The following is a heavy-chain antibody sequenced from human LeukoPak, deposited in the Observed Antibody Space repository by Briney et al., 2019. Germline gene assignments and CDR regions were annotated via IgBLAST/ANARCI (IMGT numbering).Heavy chain of an antibody. CDR2: IIPIFGTA. J-gene: IGHJ4*02. V-gene: IGHV1-69*05. Sequence: GASVKVSCKASGGTFSSYAISWVRQAPGQGLEWMGGIIPIFGTANYAQKFQGRVTITTDESTNTAYMELSRLRSDDTAVYYCVRGRGDSSGYYYVSDDYWGQGTLVTVSS. D-gene: IGHD3-22*01. CDR1: GGTFSSYA. CDR3: VRGRGDSSGYYYVSDDY.